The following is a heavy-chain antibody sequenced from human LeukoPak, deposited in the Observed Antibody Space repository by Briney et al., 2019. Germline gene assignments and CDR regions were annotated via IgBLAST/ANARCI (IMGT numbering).Heavy chain of an antibody. CDR1: GYTFTSYT. CDR2: INANSGNP. Sequence: GASVKVSCKASGYTFTSYTMNWVRQAPGQGLEWMGWINANSGNPRYAQGFTGRFVFSLDTAVSTAYLQISSLKAEDTAVYYCARGYSSGWPANYYYYGMDVWGQGTTVTVSS. J-gene: IGHJ6*02. D-gene: IGHD6-19*01. CDR3: ARGYSSGWPANYYYYGMDV. V-gene: IGHV7-4-1*02.